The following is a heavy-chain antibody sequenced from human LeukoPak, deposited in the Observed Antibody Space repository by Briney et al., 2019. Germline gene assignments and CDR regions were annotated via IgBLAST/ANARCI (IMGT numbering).Heavy chain of an antibody. D-gene: IGHD5-12*01. CDR1: GFTFSSYG. J-gene: IGHJ4*02. CDR3: AKRLTDSAYDPADS. V-gene: IGHV3-30*02. Sequence: GGSLRLSCAASGFTFSSYGMHWVRQAPGKGLEWVAFIRYDGSNKYYADSVKGRFTISRDNSKNTLYLQMNSLRAQYTTVYYCAKRLTDSAYDPADSWGQGTPVTVSS. CDR2: IRYDGSNK.